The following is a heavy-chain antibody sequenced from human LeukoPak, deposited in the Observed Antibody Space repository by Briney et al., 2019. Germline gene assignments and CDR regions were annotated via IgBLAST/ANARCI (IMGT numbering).Heavy chain of an antibody. CDR3: VREGSGWYYFDY. V-gene: IGHV3-48*02. CDR1: GFTLSSYN. D-gene: IGHD6-13*01. J-gene: IGHJ4*02. Sequence: GGSLRLACAASGFTLSSYNMNWVRQAPGKGLEWVSYISSSSRNIYYADSVKGRFTISRDNAKNSLYLQTNSLRDEDTAMYYCVREGSGWYYFDYWGQGTLVTVSS. CDR2: ISSSSRNI.